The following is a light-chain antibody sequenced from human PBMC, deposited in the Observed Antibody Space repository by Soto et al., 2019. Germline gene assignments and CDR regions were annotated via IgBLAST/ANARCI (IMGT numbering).Light chain of an antibody. V-gene: IGKV3-11*01. J-gene: IGKJ5*01. CDR2: DAS. CDR1: QNIDMY. Sequence: ETVLTQSPATLSLSPGERATLSCRASQNIDMYLAWYQQKPGQAPRLLIYDASNRATGIPARFSGSGSGTDFTLTINSLEPEDFALYYCQQRKYWPPLTFGQGTRLDIK. CDR3: QQRKYWPPLT.